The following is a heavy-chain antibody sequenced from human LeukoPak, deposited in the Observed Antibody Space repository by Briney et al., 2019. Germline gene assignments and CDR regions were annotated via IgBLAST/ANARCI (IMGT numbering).Heavy chain of an antibody. J-gene: IGHJ3*02. Sequence: SVKVSCKASGGTFSSYAISWGRHAPQEGLEWMGGLIAIFGTANYAQKFQGRVTITADESTSTAYMELSSLRSEDTDVYYCASGGAQLERGQGIVSAFDIWGQGTMVTVSS. CDR3: ASGGAQLERGQGIVSAFDI. CDR1: GGTFSSYA. V-gene: IGHV1-69*13. D-gene: IGHD1-1*01. CDR2: LIAIFGTA.